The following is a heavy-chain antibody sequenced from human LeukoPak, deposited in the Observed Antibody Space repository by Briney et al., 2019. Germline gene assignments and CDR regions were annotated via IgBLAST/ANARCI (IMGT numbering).Heavy chain of an antibody. V-gene: IGHV1-8*02. CDR2: MNPNSGNT. CDR1: GYTFTSYG. Sequence: GASVKVSCKASGYTFTSYGISWVRQAPGQGLEWMGWMNPNSGNTGYAQKFQGRVTMTRNTSISTAYMELSSLRSEDTAVYYCARGQYYYDSSGSFPFDYWGQGTLVTVSS. D-gene: IGHD3-22*01. CDR3: ARGQYYYDSSGSFPFDY. J-gene: IGHJ4*02.